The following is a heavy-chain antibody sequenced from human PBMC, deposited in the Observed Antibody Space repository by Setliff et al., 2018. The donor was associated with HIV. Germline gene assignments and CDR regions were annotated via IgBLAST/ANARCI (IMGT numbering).Heavy chain of an antibody. V-gene: IGHV4-34*01. D-gene: IGHD4-17*01. CDR2: INHTGST. J-gene: IGHJ4*02. CDR3: AREIYGGNSRPFDY. CDR1: GGSFRGYH. Sequence: PSETLSLTCAVYGGSFRGYHWSWIRQPPEKGLEWIGEINHTGSTNYNPSLKSRVTISVDTSKNQLSLKLSSVTAADTAVYYCAREIYGGNSRPFDYWGQGTLVTVSS.